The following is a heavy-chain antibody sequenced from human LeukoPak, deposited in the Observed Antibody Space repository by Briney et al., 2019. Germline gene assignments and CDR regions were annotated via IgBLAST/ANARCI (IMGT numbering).Heavy chain of an antibody. CDR1: GFTFTSYA. D-gene: IGHD2-15*01. CDR3: AKLCSGGSCYWNY. V-gene: IGHV3-23*01. J-gene: IGHJ4*02. Sequence: GGSLRLSCSASGFTFTSYAMSWVPQAPGKGLEWVSGISASGGSTDYADSVKGRFTISRDNSKNTLCLQMNSLRAEDTAVYYCAKLCSGGSCYWNYWGQGTLVTVSS. CDR2: ISASGGST.